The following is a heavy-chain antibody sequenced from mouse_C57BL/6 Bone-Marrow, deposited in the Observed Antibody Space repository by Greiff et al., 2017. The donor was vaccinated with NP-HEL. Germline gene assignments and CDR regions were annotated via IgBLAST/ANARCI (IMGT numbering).Heavy chain of an antibody. V-gene: IGHV1-50*01. D-gene: IGHD2-1*01. CDR1: GYTFTSYW. CDR3: AREGGDGNFPWFAY. CDR2: IDPSDSYT. Sequence: VQLQQPGAELVKPGASVKLSCKASGYTFTSYWMQWVKQRPGQGLEWIGEIDPSDSYTNYNQKFKGKATLTVDTSSSTAYRQLSSLTSEDSAVYYCAREGGDGNFPWFAYGGQGTLVTVSA. J-gene: IGHJ3*01.